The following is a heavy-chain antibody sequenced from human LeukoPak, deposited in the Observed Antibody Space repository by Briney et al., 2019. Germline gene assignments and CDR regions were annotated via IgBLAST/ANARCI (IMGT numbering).Heavy chain of an antibody. Sequence: PSETLSLTCAVYGVSFSGYYGSWIRQPPGKGLEWIGEINHSGSTNYNPSLKSRVTISVDTSKNQFSLKLSSVTAADTAVYYCAREDSSGWYESSFDYWGQGTLVTVSS. D-gene: IGHD6-19*01. V-gene: IGHV4-34*01. CDR1: GVSFSGYY. J-gene: IGHJ4*02. CDR2: INHSGST. CDR3: AREDSSGWYESSFDY.